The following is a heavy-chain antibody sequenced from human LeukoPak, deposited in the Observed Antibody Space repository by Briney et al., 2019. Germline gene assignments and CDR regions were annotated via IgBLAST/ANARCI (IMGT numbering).Heavy chain of an antibody. V-gene: IGHV4-4*02. CDR3: ARSAGWWSLDY. CDR1: GDSISSRNW. CDR2: ISHGGIT. Sequence: SETLSLTCAVSGDSISSRNWWNWVRQSPGKGLDWVGEISHGGITKYNPSLKNRVTISKDNSRNEFSLKLNSVTAADTAVYFCARSAGWWSLDYWGQGALVTVSA. D-gene: IGHD2-8*02. J-gene: IGHJ4*02.